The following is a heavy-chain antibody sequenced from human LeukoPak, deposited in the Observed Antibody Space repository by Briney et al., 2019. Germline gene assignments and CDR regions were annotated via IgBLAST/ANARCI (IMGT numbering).Heavy chain of an antibody. CDR1: GYSFTSYD. V-gene: IGHV1-8*01. J-gene: IGHJ4*02. CDR2: MNPNNRNT. CDR3: GRGLSPIWYDSRGYRPLDY. D-gene: IGHD3-22*01. Sequence: ASVKVSCKAAGYSFTSYDINWGRQATAQGREWVGWMNPNNRNTVYTQTLPARVTMTRNISIRTAYMELRSIRSGDTAVYYCGRGLSPIWYDSRGYRPLDYWGQGTLVTVSS.